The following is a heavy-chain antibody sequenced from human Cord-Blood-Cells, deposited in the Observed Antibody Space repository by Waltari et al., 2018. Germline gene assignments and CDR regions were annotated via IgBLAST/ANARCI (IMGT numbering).Heavy chain of an antibody. CDR2: IIPIFGTA. D-gene: IGHD3-3*01. J-gene: IGHJ5*02. CDR3: ARDVQFYDFWSGYSNWFDP. Sequence: QVQLVQSGAEVKKPGSSVKVSCKASGGTFSSYAISWVRQAPGQWLEWMGGIIPIFGTANYAQKFQGRVTITADESTSTAYMELSSLRSEDTAVYYCARDVQFYDFWSGYSNWFDPWGQGTLVTVSS. V-gene: IGHV1-69*01. CDR1: GGTFSSYA.